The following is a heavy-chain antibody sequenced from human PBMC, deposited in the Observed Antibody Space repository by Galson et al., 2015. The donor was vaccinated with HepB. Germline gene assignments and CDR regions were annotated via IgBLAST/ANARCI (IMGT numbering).Heavy chain of an antibody. CDR1: GLTVSTNF. CDR2: IYSDGST. D-gene: IGHD6-13*01. J-gene: IGHJ4*02. CDR3: ARLPHRYSSTPVDC. V-gene: IGHV3-53*01. Sequence: SLRLSCAASGLTVSTNFMSWVRQAPGKGLEWVSVIYSDGSTFYADSMKGRFTIARDTSKNTLYLQMNSLRAEDTAIYYCARLPHRYSSTPVDCWGQGTLVTVSS.